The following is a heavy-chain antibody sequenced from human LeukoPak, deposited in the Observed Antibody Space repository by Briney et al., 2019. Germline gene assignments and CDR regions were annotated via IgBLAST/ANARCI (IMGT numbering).Heavy chain of an antibody. J-gene: IGHJ4*02. V-gene: IGHV1-8*01. CDR1: GYTFTADD. CDR3: ARGEYSTSWYPFDY. CDR2: MKANSGDT. Sequence: ASVKVSCKTSGYTFTADDLNWVPQAPGQGLECMGWMKANSGDTHFAERFQGRVTMTRDNSISTPFMELSSLRSEDTAVYYCARGEYSTSWYPFDYWGQGSLVTVSS. D-gene: IGHD6-13*01.